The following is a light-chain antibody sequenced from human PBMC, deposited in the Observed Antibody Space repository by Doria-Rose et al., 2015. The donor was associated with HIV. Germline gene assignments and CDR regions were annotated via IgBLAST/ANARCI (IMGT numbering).Light chain of an antibody. V-gene: IGKV4-1*01. CDR2: WAS. Sequence: DIRVTQSPESLGMSLGERATLNCKSNQSPLYTSKNYLAWYQQKPGQPPKLLIYWASTRQSGVPARFSGSGSGTDFTLTISSLEAEDVAVYYCQQYYGTPSFGPGTTVDIK. J-gene: IGKJ3*01. CDR3: QQYYGTPS. CDR1: QSPLYTSKNY.